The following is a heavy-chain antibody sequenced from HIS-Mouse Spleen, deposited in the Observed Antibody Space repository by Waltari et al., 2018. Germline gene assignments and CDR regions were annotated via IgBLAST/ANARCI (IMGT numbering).Heavy chain of an antibody. D-gene: IGHD6-13*01. J-gene: IGHJ4*02. V-gene: IGHV1-2*02. CDR1: GYTFTGYY. CDR3: ARGDSSSWS. Sequence: QVQLVQSGAEVKKPGASVKVSCKASGYTFTGYYMHWVRQAPGQGLEWMGGINPNSGGTNNAQRFQGRVTMTRDTYISTAYMELSRLRSGDTAVYYCARGDSSSWSWGQGTLVTVSS. CDR2: INPNSGGT.